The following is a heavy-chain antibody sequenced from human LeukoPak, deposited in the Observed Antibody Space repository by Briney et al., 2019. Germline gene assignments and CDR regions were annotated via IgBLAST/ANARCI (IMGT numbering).Heavy chain of an antibody. CDR1: GFAFSSYG. Sequence: GGSLRLSCAASGFAFSSYGMHWVRQAPGKGLEWVAYIHYDSSTEDYADSVKGRFTISRDNSKNTLYLQMNSLRAEDTAVYYCAKAGYSSSWYSDYWGQGTLVTVSS. D-gene: IGHD6-13*01. J-gene: IGHJ4*02. CDR3: AKAGYSSSWYSDY. V-gene: IGHV3-30*02. CDR2: IHYDSSTE.